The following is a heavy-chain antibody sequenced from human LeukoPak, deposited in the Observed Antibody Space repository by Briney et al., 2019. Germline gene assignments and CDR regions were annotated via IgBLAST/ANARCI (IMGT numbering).Heavy chain of an antibody. J-gene: IGHJ4*02. V-gene: IGHV1-46*01. Sequence: GESLKISCKGSGYTFTSYYMHWVRQAPGQGLEWMGIINPSGGSTSYAQKFQGRVTMTRDMSTSTVYMELSSLRSEDTAVYYCARLYDSSERSDYWGQGTLVTVSS. CDR2: INPSGGST. CDR1: GYTFTSYY. D-gene: IGHD3-22*01. CDR3: ARLYDSSERSDY.